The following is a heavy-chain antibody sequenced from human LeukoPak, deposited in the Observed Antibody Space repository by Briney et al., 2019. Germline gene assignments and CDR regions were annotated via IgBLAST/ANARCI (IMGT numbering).Heavy chain of an antibody. CDR2: ISYDGSST. J-gene: IGHJ4*02. CDR3: AREATVAGINFDF. V-gene: IGHV3-74*01. D-gene: IGHD6-19*01. Sequence: GGSLRLSCVASGFTFSTYWMHWVRQAPGKGLVWVSRISYDGSSTNYADSVKGRFSISRDNAKNTVYLQMNSLRAEDTAVYYCAREATVAGINFDFWGQGTLVTVSS. CDR1: GFTFSTYW.